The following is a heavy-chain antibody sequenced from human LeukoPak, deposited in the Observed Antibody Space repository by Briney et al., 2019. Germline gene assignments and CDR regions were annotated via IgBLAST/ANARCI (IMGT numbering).Heavy chain of an antibody. CDR3: ARDHVYGGADY. D-gene: IGHD5/OR15-5a*01. J-gene: IGHJ4*02. CDR2: TSGDGITT. CDR1: GFTFHNYA. V-gene: IGHV3-43*02. Sequence: GGSLRLSCAASGFTFHNYAIHWVRQAPGKGLEWVSLTSGDGITTYFTDSVKGRFTISRDNSKSSLFLQMNSLRTEDTALYYCARDHVYGGADYWGQGTLVTVSS.